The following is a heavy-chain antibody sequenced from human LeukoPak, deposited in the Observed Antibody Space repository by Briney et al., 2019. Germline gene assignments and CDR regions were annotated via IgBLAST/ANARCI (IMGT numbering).Heavy chain of an antibody. Sequence: GGSLRLSCAASGFTFSSYGMHWVRQAPGKGLEWVAFIRYDGSNKYYADSVKGRFTISRDNSKNTLYLQMNSLRAEDTAVYYCAKNSYGSGSYSPSLPSDVWGKGTTVTVSS. J-gene: IGHJ6*04. CDR2: IRYDGSNK. D-gene: IGHD3-10*01. CDR1: GFTFSSYG. CDR3: AKNSYGSGSYSPSLPSDV. V-gene: IGHV3-30*02.